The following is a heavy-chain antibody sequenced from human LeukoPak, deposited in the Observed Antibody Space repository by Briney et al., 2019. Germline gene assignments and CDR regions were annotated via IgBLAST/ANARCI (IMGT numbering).Heavy chain of an antibody. CDR1: GFTFSSYW. J-gene: IGHJ4*02. Sequence: PAGSLRLSCAASGFTFSSYWMHWVRQAPGKGLVWVSRIKSHGSTTTYPDSVKGRFTISRDNAKNTLYLQMNSLRAEDTAVYYCARVVDIHFDYWVQGTLDTVPS. CDR3: ARVVDIHFDY. V-gene: IGHV3-74*01. CDR2: IKSHGSTT. D-gene: IGHD5-12*01.